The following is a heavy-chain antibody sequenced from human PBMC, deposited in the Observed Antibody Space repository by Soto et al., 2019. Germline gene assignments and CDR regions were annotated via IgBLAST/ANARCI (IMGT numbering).Heavy chain of an antibody. D-gene: IGHD6-6*01. V-gene: IGHV2-70*01. CDR2: VDWDDDK. CDR3: ARRAAYSSSYFFDY. CDR1: GFSLRTSGMC. J-gene: IGHJ4*02. Sequence: QTLTLTCTFSGFSLRTSGMCVSWIRQPPGKALEWLALVDWDDDKYYNTSLRTRLTISRDTSKNQVILTMTNMDPVDTATYYCARRAAYSSSYFFDYWGQGSLVTVSS.